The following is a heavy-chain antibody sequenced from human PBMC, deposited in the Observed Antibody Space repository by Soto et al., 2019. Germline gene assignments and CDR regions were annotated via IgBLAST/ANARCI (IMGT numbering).Heavy chain of an antibody. D-gene: IGHD6-13*01. CDR2: IYPGDSDT. Sequence: GESLKISCRGSGYTFTSYWIGWVRQMPGKGLECMGIIYPGDSDTRYSPSFQGQVTISAGKSISTAYLQWSSLKASDTAMYYCARTAAAGKYYYGMDVWGQGTTVTVSS. CDR1: GYTFTSYW. V-gene: IGHV5-51*01. J-gene: IGHJ6*02. CDR3: ARTAAAGKYYYGMDV.